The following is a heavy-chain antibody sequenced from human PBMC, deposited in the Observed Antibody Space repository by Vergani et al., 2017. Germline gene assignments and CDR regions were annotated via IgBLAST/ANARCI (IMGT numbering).Heavy chain of an antibody. D-gene: IGHD3-3*01. Sequence: EVQLVQSGAEVKKPGESVKISCKGSGYSFTSYWIGWVRQMPGKGLEWMGIIYPGDSDTRYSPSFQGQVTISADKSISTAYLQWSSLKASDTATYYCAKTHDXASLDSSYNWFDPWGQGTQVTVSS. J-gene: IGHJ5*02. CDR3: AKTHDXASLDSSYNWFDP. V-gene: IGHV5-51*03. CDR1: GYSFTSYW. CDR2: IYPGDSDT.